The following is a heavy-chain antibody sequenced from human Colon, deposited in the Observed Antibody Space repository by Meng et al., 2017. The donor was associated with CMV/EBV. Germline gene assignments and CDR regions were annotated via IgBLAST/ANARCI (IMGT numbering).Heavy chain of an antibody. CDR1: GYTFTGYY. J-gene: IGHJ6*02. CDR3: ASYFYCSSTSCYTWGVTTNYYGMDV. CDR2: INPNSGGT. Sequence: ASVKVSCKASGYTFTGYYMHWVRQAPGQGLEWIGWINPNSGGTNYAQKFQGRVTMTRDTSISTAYMELSRLRSDDTAVYYCASYFYCSSTSCYTWGVTTNYYGMDVWGQGTTVTVSS. D-gene: IGHD2-2*02. V-gene: IGHV1-2*02.